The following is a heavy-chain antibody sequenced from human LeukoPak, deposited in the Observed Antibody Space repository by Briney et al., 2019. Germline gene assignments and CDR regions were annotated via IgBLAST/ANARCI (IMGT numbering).Heavy chain of an antibody. CDR2: ISGSGGST. D-gene: IGHD4-11*01. CDR3: AKERLTTTTFDS. CDR1: GFTFSTYA. J-gene: IGHJ4*02. V-gene: IGHV3-23*01. Sequence: PGGSLRLSCAASGFTFSTYAMSWVRQAPGKGLEWVSLISGSGGSTYYADSVKGRFTISRDNGKNTLSLQMSSLRAGDTALYYCAKERLTTTTFDSWGRGTLVTVSS.